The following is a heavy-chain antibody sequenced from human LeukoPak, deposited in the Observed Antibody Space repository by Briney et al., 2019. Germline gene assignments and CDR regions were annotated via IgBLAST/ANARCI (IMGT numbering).Heavy chain of an antibody. J-gene: IGHJ1*01. Sequence: PGGSLRLSCAASGFTFSSYAMHWVRQAPGKGLEWVAVISYDGSNKYYADSVKGRFTISRDNSKNTLYLQMNSLRDEDTAVYYCAKDPYSGSFEYFQHWGQGTLVTVSS. V-gene: IGHV3-30*04. CDR1: GFTFSSYA. D-gene: IGHD1-26*01. CDR2: ISYDGSNK. CDR3: AKDPYSGSFEYFQH.